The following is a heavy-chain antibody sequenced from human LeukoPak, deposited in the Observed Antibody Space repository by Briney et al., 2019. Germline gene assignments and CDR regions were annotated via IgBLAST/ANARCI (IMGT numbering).Heavy chain of an antibody. V-gene: IGHV4-59*08. D-gene: IGHD4-17*01. CDR2: IYYSGST. Sequence: SETLSLTCAVYGGSFSGYYWSWIRQPPGKGLEWIGYIYYSGSTNYNPSLKSRVTISVDTSKNQFSLKLSSVTAADTAVYYCARLLYGDYEGGAFDIWGQGTMVTVSS. J-gene: IGHJ3*02. CDR1: GGSFSGYY. CDR3: ARLLYGDYEGGAFDI.